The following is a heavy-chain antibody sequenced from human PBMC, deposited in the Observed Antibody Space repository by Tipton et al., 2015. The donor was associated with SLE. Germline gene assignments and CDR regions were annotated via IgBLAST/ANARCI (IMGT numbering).Heavy chain of an antibody. Sequence: SLRLSCAASGFTFSSYWMHWVRQAPGKGLVWVSRINSDGSSTSYADSVKGRFTISRDNAKNTLYLQMNSLRAEDTAVYYCARNDISYGMDVWGQGTTVTVSS. V-gene: IGHV3-74*01. CDR1: GFTFSSYW. J-gene: IGHJ6*02. CDR3: ARNDISYGMDV. CDR2: INSDGSST. D-gene: IGHD1-14*01.